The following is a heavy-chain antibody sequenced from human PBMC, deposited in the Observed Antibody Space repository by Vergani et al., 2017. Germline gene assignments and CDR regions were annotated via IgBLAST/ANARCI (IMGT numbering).Heavy chain of an antibody. Sequence: EVQLLESGGGLVQPGGSLRLSCAASGFTFSSYSMNWVRQAPGKGLEWVSSISSSSSYIYYADSVKGRFTISRDNAKNSLYLQMNSLRAEDTAVYYCARDREYQLPGAYDAFDIWGQGTMVTVSS. V-gene: IGHV3-21*01. CDR1: GFTFSSYS. J-gene: IGHJ3*02. D-gene: IGHD2-2*01. CDR3: ARDREYQLPGAYDAFDI. CDR2: ISSSSSYI.